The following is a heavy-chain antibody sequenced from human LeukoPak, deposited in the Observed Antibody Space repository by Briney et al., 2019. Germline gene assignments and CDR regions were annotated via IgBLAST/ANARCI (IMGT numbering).Heavy chain of an antibody. J-gene: IGHJ5*02. D-gene: IGHD4-17*01. CDR3: ASAATTVTTTNWFDP. CDR2: IRYDGSNK. Sequence: GGSLRLSCAASGFTFSSYDMHWVRQAPGKGLEWVAFIRYDGSNKYYADSVKGRFTISRDNAKNSLYLQMNSLRAEDTAVYYCASAATTVTTTNWFDPWGQGTLVTVSS. CDR1: GFTFSSYD. V-gene: IGHV3-30*02.